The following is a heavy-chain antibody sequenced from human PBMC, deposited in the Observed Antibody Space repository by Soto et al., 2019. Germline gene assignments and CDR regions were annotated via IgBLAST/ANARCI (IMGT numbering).Heavy chain of an antibody. CDR2: IKQDGSEK. Sequence: GGSLRLSCAASGFTFSSYWMSWVRQAPGKGLEWVANIKQDGSEKYYVDSVKGRFTISRDNAKNSLYLQMNSLRAEDTAVYYCARAWGAYDILTGYYPFDYWGQGTLVTVSS. D-gene: IGHD3-9*01. V-gene: IGHV3-7*01. J-gene: IGHJ4*02. CDR3: ARAWGAYDILTGYYPFDY. CDR1: GFTFSSYW.